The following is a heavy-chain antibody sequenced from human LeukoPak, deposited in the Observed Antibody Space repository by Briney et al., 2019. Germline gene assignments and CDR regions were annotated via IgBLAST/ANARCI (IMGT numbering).Heavy chain of an antibody. CDR2: IYSGGST. CDR1: GFTVSSNY. CDR3: ARYTVTNHYFDY. Sequence: RGSLRLSCAASGFTVSSNYMSWVRQAPGKGLEWVSVIYSGGSTYYADSVKGRFTISRDNSKNTLYLQMNSLRAEDTAVYYCARYTVTNHYFDYWAREPWSPSPQ. J-gene: IGHJ4*02. V-gene: IGHV3-66*01. D-gene: IGHD4-17*01.